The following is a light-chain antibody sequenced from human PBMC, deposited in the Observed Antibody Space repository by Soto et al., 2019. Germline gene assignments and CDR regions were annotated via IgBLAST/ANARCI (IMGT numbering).Light chain of an antibody. CDR1: QSISSW. Sequence: DIQMTQSPSTLSASVGDRVTITCRASQSISSWLAWYQQKPGKAPNLLIYKASSLESGVPSRFSGSGSGTEFTLTISSLQPDDFATYYCQQYNSYAGPWTLGQGTKVEIK. CDR3: QQYNSYAGPWT. CDR2: KAS. J-gene: IGKJ1*01. V-gene: IGKV1-5*03.